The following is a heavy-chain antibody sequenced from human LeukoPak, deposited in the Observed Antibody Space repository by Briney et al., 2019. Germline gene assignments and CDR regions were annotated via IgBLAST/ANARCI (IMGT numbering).Heavy chain of an antibody. J-gene: IGHJ4*02. V-gene: IGHV1-69*13. CDR3: ARAYYYDSGIDY. Sequence: AASVKVSCKASGGTFSSYAISWVRQAPGQGLEWMGGIIPIFGTANYAQKFQGRVTITADESTSTAYMELSSLRSEDTAVYYCARAYYYDSGIDYWGQGTLVTVSS. D-gene: IGHD3-22*01. CDR2: IIPIFGTA. CDR1: GGTFSSYA.